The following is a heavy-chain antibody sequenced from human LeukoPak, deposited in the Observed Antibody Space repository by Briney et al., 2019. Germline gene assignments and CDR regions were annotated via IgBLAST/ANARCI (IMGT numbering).Heavy chain of an antibody. CDR2: IYPGDSDT. Sequence: GESLQISFKGSGYSFTSYWIGWVRQMPGKGLEWMGIIYPGDSDTRYSPSFQGQVTISADKSISTAYLQWSSLKASDTAMYYCAGYYDSSGYYPTGAFDIWGQGTMVTVSS. D-gene: IGHD3-22*01. V-gene: IGHV5-51*01. CDR3: AGYYDSSGYYPTGAFDI. J-gene: IGHJ3*02. CDR1: GYSFTSYW.